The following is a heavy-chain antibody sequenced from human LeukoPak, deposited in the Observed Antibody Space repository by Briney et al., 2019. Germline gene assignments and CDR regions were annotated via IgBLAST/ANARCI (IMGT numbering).Heavy chain of an antibody. CDR1: GFTVSSNF. Sequence: GGSLRLSCAASGFTVSSNFMSWVRQAPGKGLEWVSLIYSGGSTYYADSEKGRFTISRDNSKNTLYLQMNSLRAEDTAVYYCARDAAAQQLVHYFDYWGQGTLVTVSS. J-gene: IGHJ4*02. CDR2: IYSGGST. CDR3: ARDAAAQQLVHYFDY. D-gene: IGHD6-13*01. V-gene: IGHV3-53*01.